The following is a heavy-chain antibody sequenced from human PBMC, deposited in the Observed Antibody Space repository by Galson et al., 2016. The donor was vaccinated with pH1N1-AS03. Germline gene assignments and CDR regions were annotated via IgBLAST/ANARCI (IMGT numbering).Heavy chain of an antibody. CDR3: TRCVGATPYHFYGMDV. V-gene: IGHV1-69*13. Sequence: SVKVSCKASGDTLNKYAISWVRQAPGQGLEWMGGIIPIFHTTKYAQKFQGRVTITADESTTTAYMDLSSLGPEDTALYYCTRCVGATPYHFYGMDVWAQGTTVAVSS. CDR2: IIPIFHTT. J-gene: IGHJ6*02. CDR1: GDTLNKYA. D-gene: IGHD1-26*01.